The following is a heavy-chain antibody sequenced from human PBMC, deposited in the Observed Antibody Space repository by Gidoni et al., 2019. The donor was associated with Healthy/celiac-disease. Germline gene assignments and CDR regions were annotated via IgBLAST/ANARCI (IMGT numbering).Heavy chain of an antibody. CDR2: INQAGSDK. CDR1: GLAFSKQG. Sequence: EEQLVGAGGGLVQHEGDMRVTCAASGLAFSKQGMRCVRQGPGKGLEWVANINQAGSDKYDLDSLKGPFTFATDTSKNSLYLQMHSLIAEATSVYSCARDLERISTSGVVTYYYFYMDVWGKGTTVTVSS. CDR3: ARDLERISTSGVVTYYYFYMDV. V-gene: IGHV3-7*01. D-gene: IGHD3-3*01. J-gene: IGHJ6*03.